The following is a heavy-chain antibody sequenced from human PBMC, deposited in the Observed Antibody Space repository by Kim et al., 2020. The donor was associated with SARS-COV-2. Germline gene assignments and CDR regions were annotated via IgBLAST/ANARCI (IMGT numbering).Heavy chain of an antibody. D-gene: IGHD3-22*01. CDR3: VKVDYYDSSGYYYGSPDAFDI. CDR2: ISSNGGST. Sequence: GGSLRLSCSASGFTFSSYAMHWVRQAPGKGLEYVSAISSNGGSTYYADSVKGRFTISRDNSKNTLYLQMSSLRAEDTAVYYCVKVDYYDSSGYYYGSPDAFDIWGQGTMVTVSS. V-gene: IGHV3-64D*09. J-gene: IGHJ3*02. CDR1: GFTFSSYA.